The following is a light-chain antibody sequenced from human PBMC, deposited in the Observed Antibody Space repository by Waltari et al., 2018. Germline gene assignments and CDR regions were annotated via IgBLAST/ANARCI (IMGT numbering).Light chain of an antibody. CDR2: HAS. V-gene: IGKV3-20*01. CDR3: QHYVSLPAT. CDR1: PSISKY. Sequence: EIVLTQSPDTLSFSPGESATLSCRASPSISKYLAWYQQKPGQAPRLLIYHASSRSTGIPDRFSGSGFGTDFSLTISRLEPEDFAVYYCQHYVSLPATFGQGTKLEIK. J-gene: IGKJ1*01.